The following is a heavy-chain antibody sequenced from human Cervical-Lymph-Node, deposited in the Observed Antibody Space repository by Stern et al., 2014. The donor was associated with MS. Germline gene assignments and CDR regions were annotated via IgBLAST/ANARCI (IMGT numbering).Heavy chain of an antibody. D-gene: IGHD2-2*01. J-gene: IGHJ4*02. CDR1: GFTFPNVW. V-gene: IGHV3-15*01. CDR3: TTAPFSTPFDF. CDR2: IKGKKDGGTT. Sequence: EMQLVESGGDLVKPGGSLGLSCVASGFTFPNVWMNWVRPAPGQGLAWVGRIKGKKDGGTTDYAAPVKDRFTISRDDSKSTMYLHMNSLRTEDTAIYYCTTAPFSTPFDFWGQGTLVAVSS.